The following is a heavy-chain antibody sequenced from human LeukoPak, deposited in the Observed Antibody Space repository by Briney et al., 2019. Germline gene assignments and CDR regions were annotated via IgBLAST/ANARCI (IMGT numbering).Heavy chain of an antibody. V-gene: IGHV3-74*01. J-gene: IGHJ6*02. Sequence: PGGSLRLSCAVSGFTFSSYWMHWVRQAPGKGLVWVSRIDSDGSTTNYADSVKGRFTISRDNAKNTLYLQMNSLRAEDTAVYYCARDGPTVVKSSYYGMDVWGQGTTVTVSS. D-gene: IGHD4-23*01. CDR2: IDSDGSTT. CDR1: GFTFSSYW. CDR3: ARDGPTVVKSSYYGMDV.